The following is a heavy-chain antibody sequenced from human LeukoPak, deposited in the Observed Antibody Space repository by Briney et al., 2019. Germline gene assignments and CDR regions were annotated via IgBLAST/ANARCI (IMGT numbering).Heavy chain of an antibody. D-gene: IGHD3-22*01. CDR3: AREGETYYYDSSGYYQVDWFDP. CDR1: GYNFSGYY. V-gene: IGHV1-3*01. Sequence: ASVKVSCKASGYNFSGYYMHWVRQAPGQRLEWMGWINAGNGNTKYSQKFQGRVTITRDTSASTAYMELSSLRSEDTAVYYCAREGETYYYDSSGYYQVDWFDPWGQGTLVTVSS. J-gene: IGHJ5*02. CDR2: INAGNGNT.